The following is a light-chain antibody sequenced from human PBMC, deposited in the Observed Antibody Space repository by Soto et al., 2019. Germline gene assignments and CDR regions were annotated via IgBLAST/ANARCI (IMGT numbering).Light chain of an antibody. CDR2: GAS. CDR3: QQYGNSPPGT. V-gene: IGKV3-20*01. Sequence: ETVLTQSPGTLYFSPGERATLSCRASQSVGNSHVAWYQQRRGLPPRLLIYGASNRATGIPDRFSGSGSGADCTLTISRLVPEDFAVYFCQQYGNSPPGTFGQGTRL. J-gene: IGKJ5*01. CDR1: QSVGNSH.